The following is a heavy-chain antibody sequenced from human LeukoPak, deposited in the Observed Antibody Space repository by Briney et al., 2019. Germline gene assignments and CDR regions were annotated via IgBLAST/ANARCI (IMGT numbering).Heavy chain of an antibody. D-gene: IGHD3-10*01. CDR2: IYPNSGGT. J-gene: IGHJ4*02. CDR3: ARVNERGSGTYYHFDY. CDR1: GYTFTGYY. V-gene: IGHV1-2*02. Sequence: RPSVKLSCKASGYTFTGYYMHWVRQAPGQGLDWMGGIYPNSGGTNYAQKFQGRVTMTRDTSISTAYMELSRLTSDDTAVYYCARVNERGSGTYYHFDYWGQGTLVTVSS.